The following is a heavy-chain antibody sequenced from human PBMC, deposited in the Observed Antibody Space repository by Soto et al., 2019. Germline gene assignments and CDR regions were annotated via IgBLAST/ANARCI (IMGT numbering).Heavy chain of an antibody. CDR3: ARRIPGGYSSSSANFDY. J-gene: IGHJ4*02. Sequence: PSETLSLTCTVSGGSFSGYYWSWIRQPPGKGLEWIGEINHSGSTNYNPSLKSRVTISVDTSKNQFSLKLSSVTAADTAVYYCARRIPGGYSSSSANFDYWGQGTLVTVSS. CDR2: INHSGST. V-gene: IGHV4-34*01. D-gene: IGHD6-6*01. CDR1: GGSFSGYY.